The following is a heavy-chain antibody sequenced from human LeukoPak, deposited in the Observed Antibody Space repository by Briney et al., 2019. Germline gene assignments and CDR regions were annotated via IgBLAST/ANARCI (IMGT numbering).Heavy chain of an antibody. D-gene: IGHD3-16*01. CDR3: ASLYYDYVWGSSHTFDY. J-gene: IGHJ4*02. Sequence: PSVTLSPTCTVSGGSISSSSYYWGWIRQPPGKGLEWIGSIYYSGSTYYNPSLKSRVTISVDTSKNQFSLKLSSVTAADTAVYYCASLYYDYVWGSSHTFDYWGQGTLVTVSS. CDR1: GGSISSSSYY. V-gene: IGHV4-39*01. CDR2: IYYSGST.